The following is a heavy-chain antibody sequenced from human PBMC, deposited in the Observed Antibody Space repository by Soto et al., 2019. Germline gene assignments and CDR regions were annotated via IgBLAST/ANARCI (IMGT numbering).Heavy chain of an antibody. CDR1: GFTFSSFD. Sequence: SGGSLRLSCATSGFTFSSFDMDWVRQAPGKGLEWVSSIHRASTYIYYADSVRGRFTISRDNAKSSLYLQMNSLTVEDTAVYYCARRAVTTYHFFDYWGQGALVTV. J-gene: IGHJ4*02. V-gene: IGHV3-21*03. CDR3: ARRAVTTYHFFDY. D-gene: IGHD4-17*01. CDR2: IHRASTYI.